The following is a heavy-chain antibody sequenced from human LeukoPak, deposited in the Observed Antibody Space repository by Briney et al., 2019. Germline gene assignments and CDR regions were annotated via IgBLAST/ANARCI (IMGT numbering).Heavy chain of an antibody. Sequence: PSETLSLTCTVSGGSISSYYWSWIRQPPGKGLEWIGYTYYSGSTNYNPSLKSRVTISVDTSKNQFSLKLSSVTAADTAVYYCARVESSGWYYYGMDVWGQGTTVTVSS. J-gene: IGHJ6*02. D-gene: IGHD6-19*01. CDR1: GGSISSYY. V-gene: IGHV4-59*01. CDR2: TYYSGST. CDR3: ARVESSGWYYYGMDV.